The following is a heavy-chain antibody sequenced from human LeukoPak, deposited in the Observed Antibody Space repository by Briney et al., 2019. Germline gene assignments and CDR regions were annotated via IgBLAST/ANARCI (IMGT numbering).Heavy chain of an antibody. CDR3: VSGFLQWLY. J-gene: IGHJ4*02. D-gene: IGHD3-3*01. Sequence: PGGSLRLSCAASGFIFGGYWMSWVRQAPGRGLDWVANTDPDGSIKYYVDSVNGRFTISRDNAKNSLYLQMNSLRAEDTAVYYCVSGFLQWLYWGQGTLVTVSS. CDR1: GFIFGGYW. CDR2: TDPDGSIK. V-gene: IGHV3-7*01.